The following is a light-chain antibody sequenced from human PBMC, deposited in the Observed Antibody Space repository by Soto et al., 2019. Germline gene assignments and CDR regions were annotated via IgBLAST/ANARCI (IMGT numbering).Light chain of an antibody. CDR1: KNDIGVYDF. CDR3: KSYAGSNTYV. V-gene: IGLV2-8*01. Sequence: QSALTQPPSASGSPGQSVTISCTGTKNDIGVYDFVSWYQHHPGKAPRLIIYEVVRRPSGVPDRFSGSTSGNTASLTVSGLQAADEADYFCKSYAGSNTYVFGSGTKVTVL. CDR2: EVV. J-gene: IGLJ1*01.